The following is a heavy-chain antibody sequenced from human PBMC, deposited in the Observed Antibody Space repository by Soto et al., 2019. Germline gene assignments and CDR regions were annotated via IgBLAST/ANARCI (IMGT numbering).Heavy chain of an antibody. Sequence: QVQLQESGPGLVKPSETLSLTCTVSGGSISSGGYYWAWIRQSPEKGLEWIASIYYSGSTYYTPSLKSRLTISGDTSKNQFSLKLRSVTVADTAVYYCARHEQGPAFDPWGQGTLVTVSS. CDR3: ARHEQGPAFDP. J-gene: IGHJ5*02. CDR2: IYYSGST. V-gene: IGHV4-39*01. CDR1: GGSISSGGYY. D-gene: IGHD6-13*01.